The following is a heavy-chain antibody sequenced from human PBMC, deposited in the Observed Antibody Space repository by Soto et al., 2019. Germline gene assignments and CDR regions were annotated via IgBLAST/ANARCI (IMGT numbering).Heavy chain of an antibody. CDR2: IIPIFGTA. Sequence: GXSVKLTSKASRVAYSSYALSSVRHAPGQGLEWMGGIIPIFGTANYAQKFQGRVTITADESTSTAYMELSSLRSEDTAVYYCARWIYGSGSSPTNWGQGTLVTVS. D-gene: IGHD3-10*01. CDR3: ARWIYGSGSSPTN. J-gene: IGHJ4*02. V-gene: IGHV1-69*01. CDR1: RVAYSSYA.